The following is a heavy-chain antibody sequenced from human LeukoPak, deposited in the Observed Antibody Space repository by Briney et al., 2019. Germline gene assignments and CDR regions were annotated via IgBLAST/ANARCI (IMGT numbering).Heavy chain of an antibody. Sequence: GGSLRLSCAASGFTFSTCAMSWVRQAPGKGLEWGSGISGTTSGTYYADSVKGRFTISRDNSKNTLFLQVNSLRAEDTAVYYCAKVRTYFYHGLDVWGPGTTVTVSS. CDR3: AKVRTYFYHGLDV. CDR1: GFTFSTCA. V-gene: IGHV3-23*01. D-gene: IGHD1-14*01. CDR2: ISGTTSGT. J-gene: IGHJ6*02.